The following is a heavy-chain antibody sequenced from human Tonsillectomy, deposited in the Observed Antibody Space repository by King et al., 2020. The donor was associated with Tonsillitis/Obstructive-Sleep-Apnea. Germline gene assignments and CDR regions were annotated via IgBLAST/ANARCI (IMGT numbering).Heavy chain of an antibody. J-gene: IGHJ6*02. CDR2: IWYDGSNK. CDR3: ARADSSGPFSYYYSAMAV. V-gene: IGHV3-33*01. Sequence: VQLVESAGGVVQPGRSLRLSCAASGFTFSNYGMHWVRQAPGKGLEWVAVIWYDGSNKYYADSVKGRFTISRDNSKNTLYLQMNSLRAEDTAVYYCARADSSGPFSYYYSAMAVWGQGTTVTVSS. D-gene: IGHD3-22*01. CDR1: GFTFSNYG.